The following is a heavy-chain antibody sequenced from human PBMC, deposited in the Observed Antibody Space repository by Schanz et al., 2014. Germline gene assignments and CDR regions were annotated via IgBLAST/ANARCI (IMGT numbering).Heavy chain of an antibody. J-gene: IGHJ4*02. Sequence: VQLVESGGGLIQPGTSLRLSCAASGFTFRGHAMHWVRQAPGQGLEKVAVTSTDGTKTYYAASVRGRFTISRDNSKNTVYLQMNSLRAEDTAVYYCAVLGGFGELPLDYRGQGTLVTVSS. CDR2: TSTDGTKT. D-gene: IGHD3-10*01. V-gene: IGHV3-30*04. CDR1: GFTFRGHA. CDR3: AVLGGFGELPLDY.